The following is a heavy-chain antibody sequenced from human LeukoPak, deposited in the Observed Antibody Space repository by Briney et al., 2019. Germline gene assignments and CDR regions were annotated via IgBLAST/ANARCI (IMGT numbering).Heavy chain of an antibody. CDR3: APARFGELFPNFDY. CDR2: FDPEDGET. Sequence: ASVKVSCKVSGYTLTELSMHWVRQAPGKGLGWMGGFDPEDGETIYAQKFQGRVTMTEDTSTDTAYMELSSLRSEDTAVYYCAPARFGELFPNFDYWGQGTLVTVSS. CDR1: GYTLTELS. J-gene: IGHJ4*02. D-gene: IGHD3-10*01. V-gene: IGHV1-24*01.